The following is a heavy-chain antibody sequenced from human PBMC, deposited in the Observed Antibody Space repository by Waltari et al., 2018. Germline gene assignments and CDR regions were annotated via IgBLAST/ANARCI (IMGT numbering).Heavy chain of an antibody. CDR1: GGSLSSPSYF. CDR3: ARGDTSNWFASYFDF. CDR2: VYLSGNT. J-gene: IGHJ4*02. D-gene: IGHD3-10*01. V-gene: IGHV4-61*02. Sequence: QVQLQESGPGLVKPSQTLSLTCNVSGGSLSSPSYFWSWIRQPAGKGLEWVGRVYLSGNTDYNPSLKSRVAISGDTPKKHFSLRLGSVTAADTAVYYWARGDTSNWFASYFDFWGQGILVSVSS.